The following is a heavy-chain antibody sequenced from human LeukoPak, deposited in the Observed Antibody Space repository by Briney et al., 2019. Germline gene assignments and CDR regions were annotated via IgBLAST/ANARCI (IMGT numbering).Heavy chain of an antibody. J-gene: IGHJ6*03. CDR1: GFTFSGSA. CDR2: IRSKANSYAT. CDR3: TIRGGDYYYYYMDV. Sequence: GESLKPSCAASGFTFSGSAMHWVRQASGKGLEWVGRIRSKANSYATAYAASVKGRFTISRDDSKNTAYLQMNSLKTEDTAVYYCTIRGGDYYYYYMDVWGKGTTVTVSS. V-gene: IGHV3-73*01. D-gene: IGHD2-21*01.